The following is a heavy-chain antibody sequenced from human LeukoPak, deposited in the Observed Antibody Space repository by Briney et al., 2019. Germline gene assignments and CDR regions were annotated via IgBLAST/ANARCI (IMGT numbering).Heavy chain of an antibody. D-gene: IGHD6-6*01. V-gene: IGHV4-61*02. CDR2: IYTSGST. J-gene: IGHJ6*03. CDR3: ASSIAARDYYYMDV. Sequence: PSETLSLTCTVSGGSISGGSYYWSWFRQPAGKGLEWIGRIYTSGSTNYNPSLKSRVTISIDTSKNLFSLKLNSVTAADTAVYYCASSIAARDYYYMDVWGKGTTVTVSS. CDR1: GGSISGGSYY.